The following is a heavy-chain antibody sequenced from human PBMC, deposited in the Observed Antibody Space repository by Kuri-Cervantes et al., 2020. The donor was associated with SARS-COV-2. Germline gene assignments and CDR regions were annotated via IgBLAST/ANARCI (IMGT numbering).Heavy chain of an antibody. D-gene: IGHD2-2*01. V-gene: IGHV3-21*01. CDR2: ISSSSSYI. CDR3: ARDHCSSTSCYL. CDR1: GFTFSSCS. J-gene: IGHJ3*01. Sequence: GESLKISCAASGFTFSSCSMNWVRQAPGKGLEWVSSISSSSSYIYYADSVKGRFTISRDNAKNSLYLQMNSLRAEDTAVYYCARDHCSSTSCYLWGQGTMVTVSS.